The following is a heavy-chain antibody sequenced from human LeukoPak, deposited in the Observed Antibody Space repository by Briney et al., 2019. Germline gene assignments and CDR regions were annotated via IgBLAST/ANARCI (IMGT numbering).Heavy chain of an antibody. CDR2: ISAYNGDT. D-gene: IGHD3-3*01. V-gene: IGHV1-18*01. CDR3: ARKSQGRRSGWYREFDY. Sequence: SVKVSCKASGYTFTSYGITWVRQAPGQGLEWMGWISAYNGDTNNAQKLQGRVTMTTDTSTSTAYMELRSLRSDDTAVYYCARKSQGRRSGWYREFDYWGQGTLVTVSS. CDR1: GYTFTSYG. J-gene: IGHJ4*02.